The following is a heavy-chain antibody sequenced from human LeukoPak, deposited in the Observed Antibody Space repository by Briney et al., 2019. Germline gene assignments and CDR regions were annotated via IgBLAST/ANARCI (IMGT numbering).Heavy chain of an antibody. CDR1: GGSISTYY. Sequence: PSETLSLTCTVSGGSISTYYWNWIRQPPGKGLEWIGYIYYSGRTNYNPSLKSRVTMSVDTSKNQFSLKLTSVTAADTAVYYCARDPPGHVAFDIWGQGTMVTVSS. J-gene: IGHJ3*02. CDR3: ARDPPGHVAFDI. CDR2: IYYSGRT. V-gene: IGHV4-59*12.